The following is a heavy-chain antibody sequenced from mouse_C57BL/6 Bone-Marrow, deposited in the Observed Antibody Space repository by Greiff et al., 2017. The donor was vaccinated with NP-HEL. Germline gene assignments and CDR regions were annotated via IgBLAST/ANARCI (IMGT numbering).Heavy chain of an antibody. D-gene: IGHD2-2*01. CDR3: GSTMVTTEAMDY. CDR1: GFSLTSYG. J-gene: IGHJ4*01. V-gene: IGHV2-2*01. CDR2: IWSGGST. Sequence: VKLVESGPGLVQPSQSLSITCTVSGFSLTSYGVHWVRQSPGKGLEWLGVIWSGGSTDYNAAFISRLSISKDNSKSQVFFKMNSLQADDTAIYYCGSTMVTTEAMDYWGQGTSVTVSS.